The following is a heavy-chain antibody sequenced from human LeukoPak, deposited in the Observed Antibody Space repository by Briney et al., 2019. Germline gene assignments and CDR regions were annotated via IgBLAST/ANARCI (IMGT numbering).Heavy chain of an antibody. D-gene: IGHD1-7*01. CDR3: ARDLTGTTGHFDY. Sequence: GGSLRLSCAASGFTFSSYSMTWVRQAPGKGLEWVSSISSTTSYIYYADSVKGRFTISRDNAKNSLSLQMNSLRAEDTAVYYCARDLTGTTGHFDYWGQGTLVTVSS. V-gene: IGHV3-21*04. J-gene: IGHJ4*02. CDR1: GFTFSSYS. CDR2: ISSTTSYI.